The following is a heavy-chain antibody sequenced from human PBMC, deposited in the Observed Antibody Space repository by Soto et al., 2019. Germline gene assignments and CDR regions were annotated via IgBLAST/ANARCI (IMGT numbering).Heavy chain of an antibody. Sequence: PGGSLRLSCAASGFTFSSYAMNWVRQAPGKGLEWVSVISGSGDSTYYADSVKGRFTISRDKSKNTLYLQMNSLRTADTAVYYCAIVIRPAALVTWFDPWGHGPLVTVSS. J-gene: IGHJ5*02. D-gene: IGHD2-2*01. CDR3: AIVIRPAALVTWFDP. CDR1: GFTFSSYA. CDR2: ISGSGDST. V-gene: IGHV3-23*01.